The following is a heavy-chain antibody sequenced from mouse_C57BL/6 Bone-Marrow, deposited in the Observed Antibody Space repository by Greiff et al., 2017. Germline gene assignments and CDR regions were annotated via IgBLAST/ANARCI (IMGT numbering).Heavy chain of an antibody. CDR2: IYPRDGST. CDR1: GYTFTDHT. V-gene: IGHV1-78*01. CDR3: AIDGYPIFPSYWYFDV. D-gene: IGHD2-3*01. Sequence: QVQLKQSDAELVKPGASVKISCKASGYTFTDHTIHWMKQRPEQGLEWIGYIYPRDGSTKYNEKFKGKATLTADKSSSTAYMQLNSLTSEDSAVYFCAIDGYPIFPSYWYFDVWGTGTTVTVSS. J-gene: IGHJ1*03.